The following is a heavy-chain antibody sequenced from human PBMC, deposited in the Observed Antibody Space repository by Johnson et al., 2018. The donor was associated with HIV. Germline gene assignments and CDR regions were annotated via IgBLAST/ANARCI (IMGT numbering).Heavy chain of an antibody. CDR2: ISGSGGST. CDR3: AKVGRWELLFGLLGSNDALDI. V-gene: IGHV3-23*04. D-gene: IGHD1-26*01. CDR1: GFTFSDYY. Sequence: EVQLVESGGGLVKPGGSLRLSCAASGFTFSDYYMSWVRQAPGKGLEWVSAISGSGGSTYYADSVKGRFTISKDNSKNTLFLKMNSLRAEDTAVYYCAKVGRWELLFGLLGSNDALDIWGQGTMVTVSS. J-gene: IGHJ3*02.